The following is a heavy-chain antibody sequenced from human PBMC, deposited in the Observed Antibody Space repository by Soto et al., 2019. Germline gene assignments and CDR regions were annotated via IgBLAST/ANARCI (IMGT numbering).Heavy chain of an antibody. V-gene: IGHV3-72*01. Sequence: GGSLRLSCAASGFIFSDHYMDWVRQAPGKGLEWVGRTRNKANSHTTEYAASVKGRFTISRDDSKNSLYLQMNSLKIEDTAVYYCARATTVTDYWGQGTLVTGS. CDR1: GFIFSDHY. CDR2: TRNKANSHTT. J-gene: IGHJ4*02. D-gene: IGHD4-17*01. CDR3: ARATTVTDY.